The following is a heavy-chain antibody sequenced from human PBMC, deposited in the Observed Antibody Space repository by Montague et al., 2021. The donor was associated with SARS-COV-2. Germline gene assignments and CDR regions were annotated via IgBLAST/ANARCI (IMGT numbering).Heavy chain of an antibody. J-gene: IGHJ6*02. CDR3: AREAWFGDKTSAPEYYGMDV. CDR1: GGSVSSSGYY. CDR2: IYTSGST. V-gene: IGHV4-61*02. Sequence: TLSLTCTVSGGSVSSSGYYWSWIRQPAGKGLEWIGRIYTSGSTNYNPSLKSRVTMSVDTSKNQFSLKLSSVTAADTAVYYCAREAWFGDKTSAPEYYGMDVWGQGTTVTVSS. D-gene: IGHD3-10*01.